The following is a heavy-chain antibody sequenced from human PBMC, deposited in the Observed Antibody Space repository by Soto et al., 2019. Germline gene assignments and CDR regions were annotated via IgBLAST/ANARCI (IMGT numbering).Heavy chain of an antibody. D-gene: IGHD3-16*01. J-gene: IGHJ2*01. V-gene: IGHV3-30*03. CDR3: ARDGWGSNWYFDL. CDR1: GVTFKDYG. Sequence: GGSLRLSCGAPGVTFKDYGMHWVRQAPGKGLEWVAVISYDGKQTYYADSVKGRFTISKDKSKRTLFLQMNSLRVDDTAGYYCARDGWGSNWYFDLWGRGTLVTVSS. CDR2: ISYDGKQT.